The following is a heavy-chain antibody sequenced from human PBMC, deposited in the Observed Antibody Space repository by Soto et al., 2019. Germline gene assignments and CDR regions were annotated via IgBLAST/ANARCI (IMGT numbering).Heavy chain of an antibody. CDR2: ISGTGIST. V-gene: IGHV3-23*01. D-gene: IGHD1-26*01. CDR3: SKDLPRELLPPCFDT. CDR1: GFTFSIYA. J-gene: IGHJ5*02. Sequence: PGWSLRLSCAASGFTFSIYAMIWVRQAPGKGLEWVSAISGTGISTYYADSVKGRFTISRDNSRNTLYLQMSSLRAEATSLYFCSKDLPRELLPPCFDTWGQGLLGTGSS.